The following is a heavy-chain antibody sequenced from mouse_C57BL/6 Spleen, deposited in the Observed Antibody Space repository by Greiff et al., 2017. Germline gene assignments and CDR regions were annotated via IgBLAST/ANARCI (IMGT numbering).Heavy chain of an antibody. V-gene: IGHV1-53*01. Sequence: QVHVKQPGTELVKPGASVKLSCKASGYTFTSYWMHWVKQRPGQGLEWIGNINPSNGGTNYNEKFKSKATLTVDKSSSTAYMQLSSLTSEDSAVYYCAREDYYGTLDYWGQGTTLTVSS. D-gene: IGHD1-1*01. CDR2: INPSNGGT. J-gene: IGHJ2*01. CDR1: GYTFTSYW. CDR3: AREDYYGTLDY.